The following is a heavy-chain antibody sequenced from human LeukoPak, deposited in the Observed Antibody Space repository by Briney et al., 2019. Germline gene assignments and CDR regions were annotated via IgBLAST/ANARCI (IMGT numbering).Heavy chain of an antibody. CDR1: GDSISSYY. D-gene: IGHD6-19*01. CDR2: IYYSGST. V-gene: IGHV4-59*01. Sequence: SETLSLTCTVSGDSISSYYWSWIRQPPGKGLEWIGHIYYSGSTNYNPSLKSRVTISVDTSKKQFSLKLSSVTAADTAVHYCARSIHSAGYNWFDPWGQGTLVTVSS. CDR3: ARSIHSAGYNWFDP. J-gene: IGHJ5*02.